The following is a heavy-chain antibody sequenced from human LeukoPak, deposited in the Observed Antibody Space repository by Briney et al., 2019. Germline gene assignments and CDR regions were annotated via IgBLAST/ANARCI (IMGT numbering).Heavy chain of an antibody. V-gene: IGHV1-69*13. CDR2: IIPIFGTA. Sequence: ASVKVSCKASGGTFSSYAISWVRQAPGQGPEWMGGIIPIFGTANYAQKFQGRVTITADESTSTAYMELSSLRSEDTAVYYCARDPSYYYGSGSYVYWGQGTLVTVSS. CDR1: GGTFSSYA. D-gene: IGHD3-10*01. J-gene: IGHJ4*02. CDR3: ARDPSYYYGSGSYVY.